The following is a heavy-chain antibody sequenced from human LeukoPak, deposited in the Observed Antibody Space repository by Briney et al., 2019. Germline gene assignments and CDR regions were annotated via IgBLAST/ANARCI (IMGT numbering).Heavy chain of an antibody. V-gene: IGHV1-69*13. CDR1: GGTFSSYA. J-gene: IGHJ3*02. CDR3: ARGPYYYDSSGSNLNAFDI. D-gene: IGHD3-22*01. CDR2: IIPIFGTA. Sequence: SVKVSCKASGGTFSSYAISWVRQAPGQGLEWMGGIIPIFGTANYAQKFQGRVTITADESTSTAYMELSSLRSEDMAVYYCARGPYYYDSSGSNLNAFDIWGQGTMVTVSS.